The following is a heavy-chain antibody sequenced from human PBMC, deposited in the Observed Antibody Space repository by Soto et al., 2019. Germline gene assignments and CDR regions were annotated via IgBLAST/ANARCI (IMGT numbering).Heavy chain of an antibody. CDR2: IRTKLNRYSS. CDR3: ASSTISCHGGVCSLDY. J-gene: IGHJ4*02. Sequence: EVQLVESGGDLVQPGGSLRLSCAASGFSFSDRYMDWVRQAPGKGLEWVGRIRTKLNRYSSDYVAAVAGRFTISREDSRNSLYLQMNSLRSEDTAVYYCASSTISCHGGVCSLDYWGQGTMVTVSS. D-gene: IGHD2-2*01. CDR1: GFSFSDRY. V-gene: IGHV3-72*01.